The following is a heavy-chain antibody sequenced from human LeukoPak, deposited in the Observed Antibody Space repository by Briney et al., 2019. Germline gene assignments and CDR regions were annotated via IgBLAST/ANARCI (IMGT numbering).Heavy chain of an antibody. CDR1: GGSISKSNHY. CDR3: ARGRSSSWPPWFGY. Sequence: SETLSLTCSVSGGSISKSNHYWGWIRQPPGKGLEWIGYIYYSGSTNYNPSLKSRVTISVDTSKNQLSLKLSSVTAADTAVYYCARGRSSSWPPWFGYWGQGTLVTVPS. D-gene: IGHD6-13*01. V-gene: IGHV4-61*05. J-gene: IGHJ4*02. CDR2: IYYSGST.